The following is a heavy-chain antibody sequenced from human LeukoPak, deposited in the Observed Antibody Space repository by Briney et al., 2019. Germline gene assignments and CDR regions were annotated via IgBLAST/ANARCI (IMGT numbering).Heavy chain of an antibody. Sequence: GGSLRLSCAASGFTFSSYGMHWVRQAPGKGLEWVAVISYDGSNKYYADSVKGRFTISRDNSKNTLYRQMNSLRAEDTAVYYCAKEIVADYYDSSGPPLGMDVWGQGATVTVSS. J-gene: IGHJ6*02. D-gene: IGHD3-22*01. CDR1: GFTFSSYG. V-gene: IGHV3-30*18. CDR2: ISYDGSNK. CDR3: AKEIVADYYDSSGPPLGMDV.